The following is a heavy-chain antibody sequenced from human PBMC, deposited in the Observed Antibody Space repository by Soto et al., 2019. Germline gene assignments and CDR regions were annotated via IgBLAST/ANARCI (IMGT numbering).Heavy chain of an antibody. J-gene: IGHJ4*02. CDR1: GFTFSSYS. CDR3: ASHPRDSSGYWYYFDY. D-gene: IGHD3-22*01. Sequence: GGSLRLSCAASGFTFSSYSMNWVRQAPGKGLEWVSSISSSSSYMDYADTVKGRFTISRDNAKNSLYLQMNSLRAEDTVVYYCASHPRDSSGYWYYFDYWGQGTLVTVSS. V-gene: IGHV3-21*01. CDR2: ISSSSSYM.